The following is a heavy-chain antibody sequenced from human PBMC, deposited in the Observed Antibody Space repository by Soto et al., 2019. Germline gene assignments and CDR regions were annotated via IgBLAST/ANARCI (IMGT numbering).Heavy chain of an antibody. CDR2: INGDGGTT. Sequence: EVQLVESGGGLVQPGGSLRLYCAASGFTFNSYWMHWVRQAPGKGLLWVSRINGDGGTTNYADSVKGRLTISRDNAMNTVYLQMNNLRVEDTAVYYCARGIRNYYGVDVWGQGTTVTVSS. V-gene: IGHV3-74*01. D-gene: IGHD2-15*01. CDR1: GFTFNSYW. CDR3: ARGIRNYYGVDV. J-gene: IGHJ6*02.